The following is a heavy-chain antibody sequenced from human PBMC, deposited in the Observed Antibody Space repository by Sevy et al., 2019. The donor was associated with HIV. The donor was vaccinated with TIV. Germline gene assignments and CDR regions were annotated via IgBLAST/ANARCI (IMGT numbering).Heavy chain of an antibody. Sequence: SETLSLTCTVSGGSISSSSYYWGWIRQPPGKGLEWIGSIYYSGSTYYNPSLKSRVTISVDTSKNQSSLKLSSVTAADTGVYYCASSLYYYDSSGYPRNDAFDIWGQGTMVTVSS. CDR2: IYYSGST. D-gene: IGHD3-22*01. CDR3: ASSLYYYDSSGYPRNDAFDI. V-gene: IGHV4-39*01. CDR1: GGSISSSSYY. J-gene: IGHJ3*02.